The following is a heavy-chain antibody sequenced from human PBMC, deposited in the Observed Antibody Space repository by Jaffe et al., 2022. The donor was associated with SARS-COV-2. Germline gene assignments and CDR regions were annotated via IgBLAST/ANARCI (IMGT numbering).Heavy chain of an antibody. CDR3: ARGDRSRKAHPY. Sequence: EVQLVESGGGLVQPGGSLRLSCAASGFTFSSYWMHWVRQAPGEGLVWVSRIDGDGTSTNYADSVKGRFTISRDNAKNTLYLQMNSLRAEDTAVYYCARGDRSRKAHPYWGQGTLVTVSS. CDR1: GFTFSSYW. D-gene: IGHD6-13*01. CDR2: IDGDGTST. V-gene: IGHV3-74*01. J-gene: IGHJ4*02.